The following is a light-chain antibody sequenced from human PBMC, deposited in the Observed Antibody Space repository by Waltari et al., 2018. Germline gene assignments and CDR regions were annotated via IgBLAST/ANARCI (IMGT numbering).Light chain of an antibody. CDR3: GTWDSSLSGAV. Sequence: QSVLTQPPSVSAAPGQRVTISCSGGHSNIGNNYVSWYRQFPGTAPKLLIYEDSDRPSGFPGRFSGSKSGTSATLDITGLQAGDEADYYCGTWDSSLSGAVFGGGTHLTVL. CDR2: EDS. V-gene: IGLV1-51*02. CDR1: HSNIGNNY. J-gene: IGLJ7*01.